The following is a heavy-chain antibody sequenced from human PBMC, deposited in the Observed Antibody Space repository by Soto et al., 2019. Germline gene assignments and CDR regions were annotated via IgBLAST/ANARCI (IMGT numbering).Heavy chain of an antibody. CDR3: ASSLDYYYYGMDV. CDR2: INPNSGGT. J-gene: IGHJ6*02. V-gene: IGHV1-2*04. CDR1: GYTFTGYY. Sequence: ASVKVSCKASGYTFTGYYMHWVRQAPGQGLEWMGWINPNSGGTNYAQKFQGWVTMTRDTSISTAYMELSRLRSDDTAVYYCASSLDYYYYGMDVWGQGTTVTVS.